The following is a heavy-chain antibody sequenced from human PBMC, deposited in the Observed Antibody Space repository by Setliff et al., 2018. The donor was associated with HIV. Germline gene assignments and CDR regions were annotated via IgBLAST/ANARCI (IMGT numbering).Heavy chain of an antibody. CDR3: ARDNAYYYGSGSHHYYAMDV. D-gene: IGHD3-10*01. CDR1: GYSISSGYY. Sequence: SETLSLTCAVSGYSISSGYYWGWIRQPPGKGLQWIGSIFHSGSTYYNHSLKSRVTFSVDTFKNQFSLKLSSVTAADTAVYYCARDNAYYYGSGSHHYYAMDVWGRGTTVTVSS. J-gene: IGHJ6*02. CDR2: IFHSGST. V-gene: IGHV4-38-2*02.